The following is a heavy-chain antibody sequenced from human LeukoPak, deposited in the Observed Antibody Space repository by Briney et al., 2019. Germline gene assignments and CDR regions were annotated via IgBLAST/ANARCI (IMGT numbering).Heavy chain of an antibody. CDR2: IYHSGST. D-gene: IGHD1-14*01. J-gene: IGHJ1*01. Sequence: PSQTLSLTCTVSGGSISSGGYYWSWIRQPPGKGLEWIGYIYHSGSTYYNPSLKSRVTISVDRSKNQFSLKLSSVTAADTAVYYCARAIAGPRGREYFQHWGQGTLVTVSS. V-gene: IGHV4-30-2*01. CDR1: GGSISSGGYY. CDR3: ARAIAGPRGREYFQH.